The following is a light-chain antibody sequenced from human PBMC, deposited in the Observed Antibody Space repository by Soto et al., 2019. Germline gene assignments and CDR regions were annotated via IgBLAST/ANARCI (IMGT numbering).Light chain of an antibody. J-gene: IGLJ1*01. Sequence: QSVLTQPPSVSGAPGQRVTISCTGSSSNIGAGYDVHWYQQLPGTAPKLLIYGNSNRPSGVPVRFSGSKSGTSASLAITGLQAEDEADYYCQSYDSSPGGSNVFGTGTKLTVL. CDR1: SSNIGAGYD. CDR3: QSYDSSPGGSNV. CDR2: GNS. V-gene: IGLV1-40*01.